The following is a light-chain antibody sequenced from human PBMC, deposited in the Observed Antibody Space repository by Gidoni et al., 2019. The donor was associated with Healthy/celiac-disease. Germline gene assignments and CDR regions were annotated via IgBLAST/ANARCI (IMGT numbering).Light chain of an antibody. J-gene: IGKJ1*01. CDR3: QQYNSYLWT. CDR1: QSISSW. V-gene: IGKV1-5*03. Sequence: DIQVTPFPSTLSASVGDRVTITCRASQSISSWLAWYQQKPGKAPKLLIYKASSLESGVPSRFSGSGSGTEFTLTISSLQPDDFATYYCQQYNSYLWTFGQGTKVEIK. CDR2: KAS.